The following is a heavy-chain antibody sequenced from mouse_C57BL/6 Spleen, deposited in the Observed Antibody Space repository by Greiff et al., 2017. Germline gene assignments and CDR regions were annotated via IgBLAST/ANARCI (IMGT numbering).Heavy chain of an antibody. V-gene: IGHV1-19*01. D-gene: IGHD2-5*01. J-gene: IGHJ3*01. CDR3: ARDYSNYVPLAY. CDR1: GYTFTDYY. CDR2: INPYNGGT. Sequence: EVQLQQSGPVLVKPGASVKMSCKASGYTFTDYYMNWVKQSHGKSLEWIGVINPYNGGTSYNQKFKGKATLTVDKSSSTAYMELNSLTSEDSAVYYCARDYSNYVPLAYWGQGTLVTVSA.